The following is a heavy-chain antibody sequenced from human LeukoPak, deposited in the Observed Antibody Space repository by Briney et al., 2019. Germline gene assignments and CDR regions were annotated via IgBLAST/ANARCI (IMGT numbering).Heavy chain of an antibody. CDR1: GYTFTSYY. CDR3: ARVPDSSSWYRTYYFDY. CDR2: INPSGGST. D-gene: IGHD6-13*01. V-gene: IGHV1-46*01. J-gene: IGHJ4*02. Sequence: ASVKVSCKASGYTFTSYYMHWVRQAPGQGLEWMGIINPSGGSTSYAQKFQGRVTMTRDTSTSTVYMELSSLRSEDTSVCYCARVPDSSSWYRTYYFDYWGQGTLVTVSS.